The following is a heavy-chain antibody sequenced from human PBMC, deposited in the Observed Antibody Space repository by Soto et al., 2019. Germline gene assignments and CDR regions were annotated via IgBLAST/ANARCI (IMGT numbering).Heavy chain of an antibody. CDR2: IYHSGST. CDR3: ARGVDYYDSSGYYPNYYGMDV. Sequence: QVQLQESGPGLVKPSGTLSLTCAVSGGSISSSNWWSWVRQPPGKGLEWIGEIYHSGSTNYNPSLKSRVTISVEKSKNQFSLKLSSVTAADTAVYYCARGVDYYDSSGYYPNYYGMDVWGQGTTVTVSS. D-gene: IGHD3-22*01. CDR1: GGSISSSNW. V-gene: IGHV4-4*02. J-gene: IGHJ6*02.